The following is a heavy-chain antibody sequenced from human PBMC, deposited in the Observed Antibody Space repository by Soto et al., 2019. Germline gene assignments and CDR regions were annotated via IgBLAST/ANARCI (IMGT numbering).Heavy chain of an antibody. D-gene: IGHD3-10*01. CDR3: ATSSGSAYGLDV. J-gene: IGHJ6*02. Sequence: PSETLSLTCAVSAGSISTTNWYVWVRQPPGMGLEWIGEIYHTGTTTYNPSLKSRVTMSVDTSKNQFSLRLSFVTAADTAVYYCATSSGSAYGLDVWGPGATVTAP. CDR2: IYHTGTT. CDR1: AGSISTTNW. V-gene: IGHV4-4*02.